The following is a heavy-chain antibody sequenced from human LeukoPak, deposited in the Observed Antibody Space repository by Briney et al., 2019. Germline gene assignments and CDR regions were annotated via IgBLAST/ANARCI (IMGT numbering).Heavy chain of an antibody. CDR3: ARRSSYGQAPYYYYMDV. CDR1: GGSINNYY. J-gene: IGHJ6*03. Sequence: SETLSLTCTVSGGSINNYYWSWIRQPPGKGLEWIGDIHHSGSTNYSPSLKSPVTISIDTSNNQFSLRVTSVTAADTAVYYCARRSSYGQAPYYYYMDVWGKGTTVIVSS. D-gene: IGHD5-18*01. V-gene: IGHV4-59*12. CDR2: IHHSGST.